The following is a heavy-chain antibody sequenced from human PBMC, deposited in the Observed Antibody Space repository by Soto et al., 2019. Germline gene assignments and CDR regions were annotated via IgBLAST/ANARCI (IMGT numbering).Heavy chain of an antibody. V-gene: IGHV1-69*01. CDR2: IIPIINPT. CDR3: AIIDTTYFYFHGVDV. Sequence: QVQLVQSGSEVKKPGSSVKVSCKASGGSFNSYAISWGRQAPGQGLEWMGGIIPIINPTNYAQKFQDRVTITTDASTTTAYMELSRLRSDDTALYYCAIIDTTYFYFHGVDVWGQGTTVTVSS. D-gene: IGHD1-1*01. J-gene: IGHJ6*02. CDR1: GGSFNSYA.